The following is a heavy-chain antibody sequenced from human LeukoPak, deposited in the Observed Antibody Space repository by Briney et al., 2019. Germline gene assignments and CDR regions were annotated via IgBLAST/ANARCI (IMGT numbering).Heavy chain of an antibody. V-gene: IGHV4-34*01. CDR1: GGSFSGYY. CDR3: ARTCGYSYGPDY. J-gene: IGHJ4*02. CDR2: INHSGST. Sequence: SETLSLTCAVYGGSFSGYYWSWIRQPPGKGLEWIGEINHSGSTNYNPSLKSRVTISVDTSKNQFSLKLSSVTAADTAVYYCARTCGYSYGPDYWGQGTLVTVSS. D-gene: IGHD5-18*01.